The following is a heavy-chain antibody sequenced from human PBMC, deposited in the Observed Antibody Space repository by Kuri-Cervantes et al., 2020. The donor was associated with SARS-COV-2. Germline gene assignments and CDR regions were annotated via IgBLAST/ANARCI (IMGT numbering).Heavy chain of an antibody. V-gene: IGHV3-48*03. Sequence: GGSLRLSCAASGSTFSSYEMNWVRQALGKGPEWVSYISSSGSTIYYADSVKGRFTISRDNAKNSLYLQMNSLRAEDTAVYYCAIIGTLYNFDAFDIWGQGTMVTVSS. D-gene: IGHD1-1*01. J-gene: IGHJ3*02. CDR3: AIIGTLYNFDAFDI. CDR2: ISSSGSTI. CDR1: GSTFSSYE.